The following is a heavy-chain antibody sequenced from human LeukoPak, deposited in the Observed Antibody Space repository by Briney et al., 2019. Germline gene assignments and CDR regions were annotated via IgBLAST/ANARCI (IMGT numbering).Heavy chain of an antibody. J-gene: IGHJ4*02. Sequence: PGGSLRLSCAASGFTFSSYGMHWVRQAPGKGLEWVAVISYDGSNKYYADSVKGRFTISRDNAKNSLYLQMNSLRAEDTAVYYCARDLRYCSGGSCYPKKAFDYWGQGTLVTVSS. CDR2: ISYDGSNK. D-gene: IGHD2-15*01. CDR3: ARDLRYCSGGSCYPKKAFDY. V-gene: IGHV3-30*03. CDR1: GFTFSSYG.